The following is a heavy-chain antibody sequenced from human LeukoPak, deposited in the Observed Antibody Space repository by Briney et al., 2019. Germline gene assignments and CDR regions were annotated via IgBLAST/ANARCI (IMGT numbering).Heavy chain of an antibody. V-gene: IGHV1-2*02. J-gene: IGHJ6*02. CDR2: INPNSGGT. CDR3: ARDQIDYDFWSGYRYYYYGMDV. Sequence: ASVKVSCKASGYTFTGYYMHWVRQAPGQGLEWMGWINPNSGGTNYAQKLQGRVTMTTDTSTSTAYMELRSLRSDDTAVYYCARDQIDYDFWSGYRYYYYGMDVWGQGTTVTVSS. CDR1: GYTFTGYY. D-gene: IGHD3-3*01.